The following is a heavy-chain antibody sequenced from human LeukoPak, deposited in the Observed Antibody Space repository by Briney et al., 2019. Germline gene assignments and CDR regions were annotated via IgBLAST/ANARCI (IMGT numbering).Heavy chain of an antibody. CDR2: MNPNSGNT. J-gene: IGHJ4*02. CDR3: ARGRRKGSCSSTSCYYFDY. Sequence: ASVKVSCKASGYTFTSCDINWVRQATGQGLEWMGWMNPNSGNTGYAQKFQGRVTITRNTSISTAYMELSSLRSEDTAVYYCARGRRKGSCSSTSCYYFDYWGQGTLVTVSS. D-gene: IGHD2-2*01. CDR1: GYTFTSCD. V-gene: IGHV1-8*03.